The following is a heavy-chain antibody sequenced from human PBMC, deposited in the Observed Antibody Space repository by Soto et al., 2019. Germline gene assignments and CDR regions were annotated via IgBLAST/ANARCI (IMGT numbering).Heavy chain of an antibody. Sequence: QLQLQESGPGLVKPSETLSLTCTVSGGSISSSSYYWGWIRQPPGKGLEWIGSIYYSGSTYYNPSLKSRVTISVDTSKNQFSLKLSSVTAADTAVYYCAILSGDSRWYGMDVWGQGTTVTVSS. J-gene: IGHJ6*02. CDR1: GGSISSSSYY. CDR3: AILSGDSRWYGMDV. CDR2: IYYSGST. D-gene: IGHD6-13*01. V-gene: IGHV4-39*01.